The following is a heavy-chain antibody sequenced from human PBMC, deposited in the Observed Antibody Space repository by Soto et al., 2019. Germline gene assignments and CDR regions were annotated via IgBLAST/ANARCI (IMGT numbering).Heavy chain of an antibody. Sequence: QVQLQESGPGLVKPSETLSLTCAVSGDSISSPNWWSWYRQTPRKGVEWIGEMFASGSSNYNPSPNGRVTISLDTSKNHFSLKLTSLTAADTAIYYCAREGFDHRPDYWGQGIPVTVS. CDR1: GDSISSPNW. CDR3: AREGFDHRPDY. J-gene: IGHJ4*02. V-gene: IGHV4-4*02. CDR2: MFASGSS.